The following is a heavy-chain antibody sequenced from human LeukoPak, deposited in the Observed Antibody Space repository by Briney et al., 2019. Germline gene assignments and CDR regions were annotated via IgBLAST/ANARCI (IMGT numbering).Heavy chain of an antibody. V-gene: IGHV3-21*01. CDR2: ISVRSNYI. CDR3: VRLRRNSDTSGFYYYYDF. Sequence: GGSLRLSCLASGYTFSSYSINWVRQAPGKGLEWVSSISVRSNYIYYADSVRGRFRISRDDARDSLYLQMNSLRAEDTAVYYCVRLRRNSDTSGFYYYYDFWGQGILVTVSS. CDR1: GYTFSSYS. J-gene: IGHJ4*02. D-gene: IGHD3-22*01.